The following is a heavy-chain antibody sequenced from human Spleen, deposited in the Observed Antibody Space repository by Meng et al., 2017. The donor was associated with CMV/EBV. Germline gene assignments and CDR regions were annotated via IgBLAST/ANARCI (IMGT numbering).Heavy chain of an antibody. V-gene: IGHV4-59*01. CDR3: ARGTLFYNSGWREYFQH. D-gene: IGHD6-19*01. Sequence: SGVSISSYYWNWIRQPPGKGLEWIGYVHNSGNANYSPSLKSRVTTSLDTSNNQFALKLSSVTAADTAVYFCARGTLFYNSGWREYFQHWGQGTLVTVSS. CDR2: VHNSGNA. CDR1: GVSISSYY. J-gene: IGHJ1*01.